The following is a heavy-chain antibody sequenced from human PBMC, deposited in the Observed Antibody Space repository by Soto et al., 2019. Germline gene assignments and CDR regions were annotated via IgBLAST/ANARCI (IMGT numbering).Heavy chain of an antibody. CDR2: MNPNSGNT. D-gene: IGHD3-9*01. J-gene: IGHJ6*03. V-gene: IGHV1-8*01. CDR1: GYTFTSYD. Sequence: EASVKVSCKASGYTFTSYDINWVRQATGQGLEWMGWMNPNSGNTGYAQKFQGRVTMTRNTSISTAYMELSSLRSEDTAVYYCARRARRYFDWLRHFHYYYMDVWGKGTTVTVSS. CDR3: ARRARRYFDWLRHFHYYYMDV.